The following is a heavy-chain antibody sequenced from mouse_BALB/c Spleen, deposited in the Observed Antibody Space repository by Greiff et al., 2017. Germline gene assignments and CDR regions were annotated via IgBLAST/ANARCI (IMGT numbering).Heavy chain of an antibody. J-gene: IGHJ4*01. D-gene: IGHD2-1*01. CDR2: ISSGGSYT. Sequence: EVMLVESGGDLVKPGGSLKLSCAASGFTFSSYGMSWVRQTPDKRLEWVATISSGGSYTYYPDSVKGRFTISRDNAKNTLYLQMSSLKSEDTAMYYCARHNGNYGGGAMDYWGQGTSGTVSS. CDR3: ARHNGNYGGGAMDY. CDR1: GFTFSSYG. V-gene: IGHV5-6*01.